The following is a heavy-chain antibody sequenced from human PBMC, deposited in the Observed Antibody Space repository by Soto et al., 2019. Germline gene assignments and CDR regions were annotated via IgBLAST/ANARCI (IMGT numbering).Heavy chain of an antibody. V-gene: IGHV3-53*01. J-gene: IGHJ4*02. Sequence: EVQLVESGGGLIQPGGSLRLSCAASGFTVSSNYMTWVRQAPGKGLEWVSVIYSGGSTYYADSVKGRFTISRDNSKNTLYLQMNSLRAEDTALHYCARDSRNRNFFDYWGQGTLVTVSS. D-gene: IGHD2-2*01. CDR1: GFTVSSNY. CDR3: ARDSRNRNFFDY. CDR2: IYSGGST.